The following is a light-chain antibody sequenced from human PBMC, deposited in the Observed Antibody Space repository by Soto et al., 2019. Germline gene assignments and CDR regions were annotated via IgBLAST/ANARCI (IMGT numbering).Light chain of an antibody. J-gene: IGKJ3*01. CDR3: QQYGSDPT. CDR1: KSVSSSY. CDR2: GAS. Sequence: EIVLTQSPGTLSLSPGERATLSCRASKSVSSSYLAWYQQKPGQAPRLLIYGASSRATGIPDRFSGSGSGTDFTLTISRLEAEDFAVYYCQQYGSDPTCGPGTKVDIK. V-gene: IGKV3-20*01.